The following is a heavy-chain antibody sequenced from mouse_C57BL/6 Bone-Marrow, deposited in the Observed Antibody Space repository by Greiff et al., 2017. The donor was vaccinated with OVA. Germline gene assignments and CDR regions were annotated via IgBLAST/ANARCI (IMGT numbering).Heavy chain of an antibody. CDR1: GYTFTSYW. CDR2: INPSSGYT. J-gene: IGHJ1*03. CDR3: ARIPYGSYWYFDV. V-gene: IGHV1-7*01. Sequence: VQLQQSGAELVMPGASVKLSCKASGYTFTSYWMHWVKQRPGQGLEWIGYINPSSGYTKYNQKFKDKATLTADKSSSTAYMQLSSLTYEDSAVYYCARIPYGSYWYFDVWGTGTTVTVSS. D-gene: IGHD1-1*01.